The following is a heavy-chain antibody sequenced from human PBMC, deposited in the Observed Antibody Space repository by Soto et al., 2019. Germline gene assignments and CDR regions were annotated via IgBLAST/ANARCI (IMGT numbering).Heavy chain of an antibody. V-gene: IGHV4-4*07. J-gene: IGHJ5*02. Sequence: SETLSLTCTVSGASITGSFLWSWIRQPAGKGLEWIGRFSLSGTTNYNPSLRSRVTMSADVSKNHFSLILTSVTAADTAVYYCALSGVDIVATIEGDWFDPWGQGTLVTVSS. CDR3: ALSGVDIVATIEGDWFDP. CDR2: FSLSGTT. D-gene: IGHD5-12*01. CDR1: GASITGSFL.